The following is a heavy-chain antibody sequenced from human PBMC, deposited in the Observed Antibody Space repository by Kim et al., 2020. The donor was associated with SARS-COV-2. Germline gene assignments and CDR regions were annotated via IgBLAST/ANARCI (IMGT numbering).Heavy chain of an antibody. Sequence: ASVKVSCKASGYTFTSYAMHWVRQGPGQRLEWMGWINAGNGNTKYSQKFQGRVTITRDTSASTAYMELSSLRSEDTAVYYCARAGGYSYGFGYNWFDPWGQGTLVTVSS. V-gene: IGHV1-3*01. D-gene: IGHD5-18*01. J-gene: IGHJ5*02. CDR2: INAGNGNT. CDR3: ARAGGYSYGFGYNWFDP. CDR1: GYTFTSYA.